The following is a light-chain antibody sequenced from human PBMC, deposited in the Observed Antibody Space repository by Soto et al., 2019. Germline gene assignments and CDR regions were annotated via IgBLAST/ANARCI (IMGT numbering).Light chain of an antibody. V-gene: IGLV1-40*01. Sequence: QAVVTQPPSVSGAPGQRVTISCTGNNSNIGGGYDVHWYQQLPGTAPKLLIYGNNNRPSGVPDRFSGSKSYASASLAIIGLESEDEADYYSHSCDSRLSGSVFVGGTKLTVL. J-gene: IGLJ2*01. CDR3: HSCDSRLSGSV. CDR1: NSNIGGGYD. CDR2: GNN.